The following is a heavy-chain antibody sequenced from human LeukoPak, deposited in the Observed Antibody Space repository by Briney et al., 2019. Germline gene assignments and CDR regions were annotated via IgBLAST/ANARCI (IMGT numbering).Heavy chain of an antibody. D-gene: IGHD4-17*01. CDR1: GGSISSSSRY. V-gene: IGHV4-39*01. CDR2: IYYSGST. J-gene: IGHJ6*02. Sequence: PSETLSLTCTVSGGSISSSSRYWGWIRQPPGKGLEWIGSIYYSGSTDYNPSLKSRVTISVDTSRNQFSLKLSSVTAADTAVYYWASMTTVTSNSTYYYGMDGWAEDPRSPSP. CDR3: ASMTTVTSNSTYYYGMDG.